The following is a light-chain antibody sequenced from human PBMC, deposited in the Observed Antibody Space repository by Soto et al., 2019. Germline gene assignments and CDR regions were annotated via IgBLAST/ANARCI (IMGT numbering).Light chain of an antibody. CDR1: QSVSNNY. V-gene: IGKV3-20*01. Sequence: EIVLTQSPGTLSLSPGERATLSCRTSQSVSNNYLAWYQQKPGQAPRLLIYGASSRATGIPDRFSGSGSGTDFTLSISRLEPEDFAVYYCQQFSSYPLTFGGGTKVEIK. J-gene: IGKJ4*01. CDR2: GAS. CDR3: QQFSSYPLT.